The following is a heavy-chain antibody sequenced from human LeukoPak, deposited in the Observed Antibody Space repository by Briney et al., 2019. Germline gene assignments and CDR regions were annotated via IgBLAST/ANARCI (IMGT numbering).Heavy chain of an antibody. J-gene: IGHJ4*02. Sequence: GGSLRLSCAASGFTFSSYAMSWVRQAPGKGLEWVSAISGSGGSTYYADSVKGRFTISRDNSENTLYLQMNSLRAEDTAVYYCAKTVSYYYGSGSYYKNPFDYWGQGTLVTVSS. D-gene: IGHD3-10*01. V-gene: IGHV3-23*01. CDR2: ISGSGGST. CDR3: AKTVSYYYGSGSYYKNPFDY. CDR1: GFTFSSYA.